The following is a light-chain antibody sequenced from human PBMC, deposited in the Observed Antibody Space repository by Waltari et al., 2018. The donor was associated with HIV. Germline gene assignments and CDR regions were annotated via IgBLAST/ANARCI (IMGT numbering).Light chain of an antibody. J-gene: IGKJ4*01. CDR3: QLDGSSPGLT. CDR1: QSVSSSY. CDR2: GAS. V-gene: IGKV3-20*01. Sequence: EIVLTQSPGTLSLSPGERATLSCRASQSVSSSYLAWYQQNPGQAPRPLIYGASSRATGIPDRFSGSGSGTDFTLTISRLEPEDFAVYYCQLDGSSPGLTFGGGAKVEIK.